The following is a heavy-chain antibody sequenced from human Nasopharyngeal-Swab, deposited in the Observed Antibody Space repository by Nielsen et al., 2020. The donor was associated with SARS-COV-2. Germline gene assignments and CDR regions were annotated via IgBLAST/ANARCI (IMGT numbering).Heavy chain of an antibody. D-gene: IGHD2-15*01. CDR1: GGSINDYY. CDR2: VYYTGGT. J-gene: IGHJ4*02. CDR3: ARMDAATDF. V-gene: IGHV4-59*08. Sequence: SETLSLTCTVSGGSINDYYWNWIRQPPGKGLEWVGYVYYTGGTSYNPSLKSRVTISPDTSKKQFSLRLTSVTPADTAIYYCARMDAATDFWGQGTLVTVSS.